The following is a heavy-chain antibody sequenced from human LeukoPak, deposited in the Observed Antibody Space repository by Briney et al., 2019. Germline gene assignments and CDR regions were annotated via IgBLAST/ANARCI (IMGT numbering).Heavy chain of an antibody. J-gene: IGHJ4*02. Sequence: SVKVSCKASGGTFSSYAISWARQAPGQGLEWMGGIIPIFGTANYAQKFQGRVTITTDESTSTAYMELSSLRSEDTAVYYCASSPSGSYARSDYWGQGTLVTVSS. CDR3: ASSPSGSYARSDY. D-gene: IGHD1-26*01. CDR1: GGTFSSYA. V-gene: IGHV1-69*05. CDR2: IIPIFGTA.